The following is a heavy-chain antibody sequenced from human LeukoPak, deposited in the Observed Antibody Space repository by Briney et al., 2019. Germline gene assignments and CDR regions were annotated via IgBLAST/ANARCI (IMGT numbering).Heavy chain of an antibody. V-gene: IGHV3-33*01. J-gene: IGHJ4*02. CDR3: ARENSRDVYFDY. CDR1: GFTFSSYG. CDR2: IWYDGSNK. Sequence: GGSLRLSCAASGFTFSSYGMHWVREAPGKGLEWVAVIWYDGSNKYYADSVKGRFTISRDNSKNTLYLQMNSLRAEDTAVYYSARENSRDVYFDYWGQRTPVTVSS. D-gene: IGHD2/OR15-2a*01.